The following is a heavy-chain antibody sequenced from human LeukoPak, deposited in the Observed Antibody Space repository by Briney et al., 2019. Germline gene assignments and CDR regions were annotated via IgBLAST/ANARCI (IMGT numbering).Heavy chain of an antibody. D-gene: IGHD1-26*01. V-gene: IGHV1-2*02. CDR3: ARDTFDISGSYDY. Sequence: ASVKVSCKASGYTSTGYYMHWVRQAPGQGLEWMGWINPNSGGTNYAQKFQGRVTMTRDTSISTAYMELSRLRSDDTAVYYCARDTFDISGSYDYWGQGTLVTVSS. CDR1: GYTSTGYY. CDR2: INPNSGGT. J-gene: IGHJ4*02.